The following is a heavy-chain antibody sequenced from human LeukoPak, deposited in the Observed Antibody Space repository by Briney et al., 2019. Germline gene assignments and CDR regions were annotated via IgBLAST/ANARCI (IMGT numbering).Heavy chain of an antibody. CDR3: ARAGTNRKWGY. Sequence: SETLSLTCAVYGGSFSGYYWSWIRQPPGKGLEWIGEINHSGSTNYNPSLKSRVTISVDTSKNQFSLKLSFVTAADTAVYYCARAGTNRKWGYWGQGTLVTVSS. V-gene: IGHV4-34*01. CDR1: GGSFSGYY. J-gene: IGHJ4*02. CDR2: INHSGST. D-gene: IGHD3-16*01.